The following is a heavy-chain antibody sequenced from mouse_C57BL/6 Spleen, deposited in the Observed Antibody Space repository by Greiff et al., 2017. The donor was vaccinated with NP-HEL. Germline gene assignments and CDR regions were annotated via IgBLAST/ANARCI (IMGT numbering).Heavy chain of an antibody. Sequence: QVQLQQPGAELVRPGTSVKLSCKASGYTFTSYWMHWVKQRPGQGLEWIGVIDPSDSYTNYNQKFKGKATLTVDTSSSTAYMQLSSLTSEDSAVYYCARNYGGPAYWGQGTLVTVSA. CDR2: IDPSDSYT. D-gene: IGHD1-1*01. V-gene: IGHV1-59*01. CDR3: ARNYGGPAY. CDR1: GYTFTSYW. J-gene: IGHJ3*01.